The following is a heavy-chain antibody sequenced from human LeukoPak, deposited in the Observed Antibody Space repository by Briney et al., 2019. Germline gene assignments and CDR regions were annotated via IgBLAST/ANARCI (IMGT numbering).Heavy chain of an antibody. D-gene: IGHD3-22*01. CDR1: GYSIKSGYY. CDR3: ARALNYHDSSGYSTYGVFDF. V-gene: IGHV4-38-2*02. Sequence: SETLSLTCTVSGYSIKSGYYWGWVRQPPGKALEGIGSIYDSGTTYYNPSLKSIVAISVDTSMPQFSLKLNSVTEADTAVYFCARALNYHDSSGYSTYGVFDFWGQGTLVTVSS. J-gene: IGHJ4*02. CDR2: IYDSGTT.